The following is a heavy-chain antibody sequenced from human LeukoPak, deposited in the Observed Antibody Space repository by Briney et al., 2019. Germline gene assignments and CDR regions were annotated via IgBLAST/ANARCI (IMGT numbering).Heavy chain of an antibody. CDR3: ARDLAGVSELLPFYYYYGMDV. Sequence: ASVKVSCMASGYTFTSYAMHWVRQAPGQRLEWMGWINAGNGNTKYSQKFQGRVTITRDTSASTAYMEVSSLRSEDTAVYYCARDLAGVSELLPFYYYYGMDVWGQGTTVTVSS. D-gene: IGHD1-26*01. CDR1: GYTFTSYA. V-gene: IGHV1-3*01. CDR2: INAGNGNT. J-gene: IGHJ6*02.